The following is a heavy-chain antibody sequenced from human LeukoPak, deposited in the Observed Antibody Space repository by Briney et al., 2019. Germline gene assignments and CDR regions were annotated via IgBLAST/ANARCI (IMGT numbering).Heavy chain of an antibody. D-gene: IGHD4-23*01. CDR3: ARQNHGGNSGTSYYYYYYMDV. Sequence: SETLSLTCTVSTCSISTSNYYWDWVRQPPGKALEWIGNIFYSGCTYYIPSLKSRVTISVDTSKNQFSLNLSSVTAADTAVYYCARQNHGGNSGTSYYYYYYMDVWGKGTTVTVSS. CDR1: TCSISTSNYY. J-gene: IGHJ6*03. V-gene: IGHV4-39*07. CDR2: IFYSGCT.